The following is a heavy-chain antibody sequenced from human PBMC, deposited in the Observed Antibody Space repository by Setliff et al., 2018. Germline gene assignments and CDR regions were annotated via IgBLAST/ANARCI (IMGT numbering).Heavy chain of an antibody. D-gene: IGHD1-26*01. V-gene: IGHV1-18*01. Sequence: ASVKVSCKASGYTFSSYGISWVRQAPGQGLEWMGWISAYNGNTNYAQKLQGRVTMTTDTSTSTAYMELRSLRSDDTAVYYCARVFNSGSYYYFDYWGQGTLVTVSS. CDR2: ISAYNGNT. CDR1: GYTFSSYG. J-gene: IGHJ4*02. CDR3: ARVFNSGSYYYFDY.